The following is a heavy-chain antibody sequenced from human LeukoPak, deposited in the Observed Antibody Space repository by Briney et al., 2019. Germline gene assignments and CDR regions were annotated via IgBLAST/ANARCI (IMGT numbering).Heavy chain of an antibody. CDR1: GYTFSSNI. CDR2: INSYNDIT. Sequence: GASVKVSCKGSGYTFSSNIINWVRQAPGQGLEWMGWINSYNDITNYAQKFQGRLTMTTDTSTSTAYMELRSLRSDDTGVYYCASVASYDDAFDIWGQGTMVTVSS. V-gene: IGHV1-18*01. D-gene: IGHD5-12*01. J-gene: IGHJ3*02. CDR3: ASVASYDDAFDI.